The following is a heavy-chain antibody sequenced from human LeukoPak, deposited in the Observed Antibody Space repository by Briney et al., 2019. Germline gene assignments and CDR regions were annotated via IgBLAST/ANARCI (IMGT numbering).Heavy chain of an antibody. Sequence: PGGSLRLSCAASGFTFSDYYMSWIRQAPGKGLEWISYSSNSGSTIYYADSVKGRFTISRDNAKNSLYLQMNSLRAEGTAVYYCATERSGASYYVDYWGQGTLVTVSS. D-gene: IGHD3-3*01. J-gene: IGHJ4*02. CDR2: SSNSGSTI. V-gene: IGHV3-11*04. CDR1: GFTFSDYY. CDR3: ATERSGASYYVDY.